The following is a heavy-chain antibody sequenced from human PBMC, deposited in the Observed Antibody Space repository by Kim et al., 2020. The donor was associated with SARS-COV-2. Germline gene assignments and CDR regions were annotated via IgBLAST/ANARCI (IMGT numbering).Heavy chain of an antibody. V-gene: IGHV3-23*01. CDR2: T. D-gene: IGHD6-13*01. CDR3: AKVYAAAGHFDY. J-gene: IGHJ4*02. Sequence: TDHADSVRGPFTISRDNAKNTLFLQMGSLRAEDPAVYYCAKVYAAAGHFDYWGQGTLVTVSS.